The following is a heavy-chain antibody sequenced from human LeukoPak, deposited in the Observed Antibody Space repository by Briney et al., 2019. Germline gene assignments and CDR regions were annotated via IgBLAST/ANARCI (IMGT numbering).Heavy chain of an antibody. Sequence: GGSLRLSCAASGFTVSSYYMTWVRQAPGKGLEWVSDIYSGGSTYYADSVKGRVAISRDNSKNTVFLQMNSVRAEDTAVYYCARSYSNHLFGMDVWGQGTTVTVSS. CDR1: GFTVSSYY. J-gene: IGHJ6*02. V-gene: IGHV3-66*01. D-gene: IGHD4-11*01. CDR3: ARSYSNHLFGMDV. CDR2: IYSGGST.